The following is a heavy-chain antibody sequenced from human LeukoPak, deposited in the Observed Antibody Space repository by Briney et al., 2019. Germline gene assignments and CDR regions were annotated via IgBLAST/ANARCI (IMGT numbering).Heavy chain of an antibody. CDR2: IYYSGSA. Sequence: PWETLSLTCTVSGGSISSYYWSWIRQPPGKGLEWIGYIYYSGSANYNPSLKSRVTISVDTSKNQFSLKLSSVTAADTAVYYCARHQTYYYDSSGYFGSHQVETDAFDIWGQGTMVTVSS. J-gene: IGHJ3*02. D-gene: IGHD3-22*01. CDR3: ARHQTYYYDSSGYFGSHQVETDAFDI. V-gene: IGHV4-59*08. CDR1: GGSISSYY.